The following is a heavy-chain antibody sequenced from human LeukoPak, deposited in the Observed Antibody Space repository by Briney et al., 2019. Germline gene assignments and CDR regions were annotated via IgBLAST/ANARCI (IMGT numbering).Heavy chain of an antibody. CDR3: ARGYSQSAVAAKGGFDY. V-gene: IGHV4-34*01. J-gene: IGHJ4*02. Sequence: PSENLSLTCAVYGGSFSGYYWSWIRQPPGKGLEWIGEINHSGSTNYNPSLKSRVTISVDTSKNQFSLKLSSVTAADTAVYYCARGYSQSAVAAKGGFDYWGQGTLVTVSS. D-gene: IGHD6-19*01. CDR1: GGSFSGYY. CDR2: INHSGST.